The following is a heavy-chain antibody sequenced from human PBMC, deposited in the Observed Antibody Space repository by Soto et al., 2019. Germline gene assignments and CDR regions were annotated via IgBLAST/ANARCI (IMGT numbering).Heavy chain of an antibody. D-gene: IGHD1-26*01. CDR2: INPNSGGT. V-gene: IGHV1-2*04. Sequence: ASVKVSCKASGYTFTGYYMHWVRQAPGQGLEWMGWINPNSGGTNYAQKFQGWVTMIRDTSISTAYMELSRLISDDTAVFYCSRGIVGAPHRGYYYYGMDVWGQGTTVTVSS. CDR1: GYTFTGYY. CDR3: SRGIVGAPHRGYYYYGMDV. J-gene: IGHJ6*02.